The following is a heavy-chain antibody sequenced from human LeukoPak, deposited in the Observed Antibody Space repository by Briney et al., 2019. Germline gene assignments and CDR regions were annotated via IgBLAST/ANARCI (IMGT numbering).Heavy chain of an antibody. D-gene: IGHD4-23*01. V-gene: IGHV3-30-3*01. CDR2: ISYDGTTK. CDR3: TTDKPLTTVVTPLDY. J-gene: IGHJ4*02. Sequence: GGSLRLSCAASGFTVSSNYMSWVRQAPGKGLEWVAVISYDGTTKHYADSVKGRFTISRDNSKNTLYLQMNSLKTEDTAVYYCTTDKPLTTVVTPLDYWGQGTLVTVSS. CDR1: GFTVSSNY.